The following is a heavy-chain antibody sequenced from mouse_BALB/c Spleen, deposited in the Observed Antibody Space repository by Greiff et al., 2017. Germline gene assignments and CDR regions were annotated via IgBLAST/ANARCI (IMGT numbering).Heavy chain of an antibody. V-gene: IGHV14-3*02. Sequence: DVQLQESGAELVKPGASVKLSCTASGFNIKDTYMHWVKQRPEQGLEWIGRIDPANGNTKYDPKFQGKATITADTSSNTAYLQLSSLTSEDTAVYYCARGHYYGSSYYAMDYWGQGTSVTVSS. J-gene: IGHJ4*01. CDR3: ARGHYYGSSYYAMDY. CDR2: IDPANGNT. CDR1: GFNIKDTY. D-gene: IGHD1-1*01.